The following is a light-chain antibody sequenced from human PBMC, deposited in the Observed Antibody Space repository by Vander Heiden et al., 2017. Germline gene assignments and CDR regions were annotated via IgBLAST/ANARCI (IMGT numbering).Light chain of an antibody. Sequence: SYVLTQPPSVSVAPGQTARITCGGNSIGSKSVHWYQQKPGQAPVLVVYDDSDRHSGSPERFSGSNSGNTATLTISRVEAGDEADYYCQVWDSSSDPPVVFGGGTKLTVL. CDR2: DDS. J-gene: IGLJ2*01. CDR1: SIGSKS. V-gene: IGLV3-21*02. CDR3: QVWDSSSDPPVV.